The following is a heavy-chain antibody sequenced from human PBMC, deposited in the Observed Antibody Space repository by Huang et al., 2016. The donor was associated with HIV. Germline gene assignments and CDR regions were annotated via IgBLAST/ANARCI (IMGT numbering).Heavy chain of an antibody. CDR2: IIPIFGTA. CDR3: ARVESRRYYDSSGYYY. J-gene: IGHJ4*02. CDR1: GGTFRSYA. D-gene: IGHD3-22*01. V-gene: IGHV1-69*01. Sequence: QVQLVQSGAEVQKPGSSVKVSCKASGGTFRSYAISWVRQAPGQGLEWMGGIIPIFGTANYAQKFQGRVTITADESTSTAYMELSSLRSEDTAVYYCARVESRRYYDSSGYYYWGQGTLVTVSS.